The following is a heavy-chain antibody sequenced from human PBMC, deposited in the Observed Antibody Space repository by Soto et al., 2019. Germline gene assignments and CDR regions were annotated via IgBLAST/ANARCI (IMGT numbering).Heavy chain of an antibody. J-gene: IGHJ6*02. V-gene: IGHV1-69*12. Sequence: QVQLVQSGAEVKKPGSSVKVSCKASGGTFRSYAISWVRQAPGQGLEWMGGIIPIFGTANYAQKFQGRVTITADESTSTAYMELSSLRSEDTAVYYCARNLGDDILTGYRHYGMDVWGQGTTVTVSS. CDR1: GGTFRSYA. D-gene: IGHD3-9*01. CDR2: IIPIFGTA. CDR3: ARNLGDDILTGYRHYGMDV.